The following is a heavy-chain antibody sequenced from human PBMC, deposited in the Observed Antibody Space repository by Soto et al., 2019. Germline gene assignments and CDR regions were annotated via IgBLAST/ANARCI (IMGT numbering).Heavy chain of an antibody. CDR3: ARMLLSDILPGYRVPYFDY. CDR2: IDWDDDK. D-gene: IGHD3-9*01. J-gene: IGHJ4*02. V-gene: IGHV2-70*01. Sequence: SGPTLVNPTQTLTLTCTFSGLSLSTSGMCVSWIRQPPGKALEWLALIDWDDDKYYSTSLKTRLTIFKDTSKNQVVLTMTNMAPVASAMYSCARMLLSDILPGYRVPYFDYWGQGTLLTVSS. CDR1: GLSLSTSGMC.